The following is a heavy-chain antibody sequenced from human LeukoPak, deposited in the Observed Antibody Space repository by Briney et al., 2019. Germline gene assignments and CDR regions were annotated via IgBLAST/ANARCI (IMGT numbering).Heavy chain of an antibody. V-gene: IGHV3-30-3*01. D-gene: IGHD1-14*01. J-gene: IGHJ4*02. Sequence: PGGSLRLSCAASGFTFSSYAMHWVRQAPGKGLEWVAVISYDGSNKYYADSVKGRFTISRDNSKNTLYLQMNSLRAEDTAVYYCEYRDSYRYWGQGTLVTVSS. CDR3: EYRDSYRY. CDR2: ISYDGSNK. CDR1: GFTFSSYA.